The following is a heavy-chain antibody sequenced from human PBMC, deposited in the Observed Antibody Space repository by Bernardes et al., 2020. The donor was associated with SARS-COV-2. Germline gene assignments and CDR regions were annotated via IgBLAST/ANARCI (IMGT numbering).Heavy chain of an antibody. J-gene: IGHJ4*02. CDR3: ARDPRTATTDY. V-gene: IGHV3-7*01. CDR1: GFTFSDYW. D-gene: IGHD1-7*01. Sequence: GGSLRLSCATSGFTFSDYWMSWVRQAPGKWLEWVACIKQDGSVRLYADSVKGRFTISRDNAKNSLSLQMSTVTAEDTAVYYCARDPRTATTDYWGQGTLVTVSS. CDR2: IKQDGSVR.